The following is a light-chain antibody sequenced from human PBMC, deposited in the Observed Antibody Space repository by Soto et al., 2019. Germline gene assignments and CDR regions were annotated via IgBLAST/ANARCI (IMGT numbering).Light chain of an antibody. Sequence: QMTKSXSTFSAIIRAXXXXXXXVSQRIEDCLSWYQHKXGKVPKLLIYAASXLERGVPARFSGSGSGTEFTLTISSLQTDDFATYSCHQYAAYPITFGGGTKVAIK. CDR3: HQYAAYPIT. V-gene: IGKV1-5*01. CDR2: AAS. J-gene: IGKJ4*01. CDR1: QRIEDC.